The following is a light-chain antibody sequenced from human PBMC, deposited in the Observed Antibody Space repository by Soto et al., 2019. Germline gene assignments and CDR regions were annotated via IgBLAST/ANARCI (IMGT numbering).Light chain of an antibody. CDR1: SSDVGAYNY. CDR2: EVS. J-gene: IGLJ1*01. CDR3: SSLTTSFTYV. Sequence: QSALAQPAAVSGSPGQSVAISCTGSSSDVGAYNYVSWYQQHPGKAPKLLLSEVSNRPSGVSDRFSGSKSGNTASLTISGLQAEDEADYYCSSLTTSFTYVFGNGTKATVL. V-gene: IGLV2-14*01.